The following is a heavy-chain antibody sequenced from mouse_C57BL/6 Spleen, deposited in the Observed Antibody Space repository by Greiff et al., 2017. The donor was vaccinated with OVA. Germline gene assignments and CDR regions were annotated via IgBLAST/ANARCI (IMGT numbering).Heavy chain of an antibody. CDR1: GFTFSSYT. CDR3: ARSYGNYFDY. V-gene: IGHV5-9*01. D-gene: IGHD3-3*01. J-gene: IGHJ2*01. Sequence: EVKLMESGGGLVKPGGSLKLSCAASGFTFSSYTMSWVRQTPEKRLEWVATISGGGGNTYYPDSVKGRFTISRDNAKNTLYLQMSSLRSEDTALYYCARSYGNYFDYWGQGTTLTVSS. CDR2: ISGGGGNT.